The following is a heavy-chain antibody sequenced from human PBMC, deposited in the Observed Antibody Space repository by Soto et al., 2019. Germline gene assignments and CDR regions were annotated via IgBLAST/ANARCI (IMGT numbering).Heavy chain of an antibody. CDR2: IGTAGDT. CDR1: GFTFSSYD. V-gene: IGHV3-13*01. Sequence: RGSLRLSCAASGFTFSSYDMHWVRQATGKGLEWVSAIGTAGDTYYPGSVKGRFTISRENAKNSLYLQMNSLRAGDTAVYYCARDWVTGRGAAFDIWGQGTMVTVSS. D-gene: IGHD7-27*01. CDR3: ARDWVTGRGAAFDI. J-gene: IGHJ3*02.